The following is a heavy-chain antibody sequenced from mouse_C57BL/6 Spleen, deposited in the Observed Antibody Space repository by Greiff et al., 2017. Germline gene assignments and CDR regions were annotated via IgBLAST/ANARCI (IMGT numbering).Heavy chain of an antibody. CDR1: GYAFSSSW. Sequence: VKLQESGPELVKPGASVKISCKASGYAFSSSWMNWVKQRPGKGLEWIGRIYPGDGDTNYNGKFKGKATLTADKSSSTAYMQLSSLTSEDSAVYFCASQCGGGYFDVWGTGTTVTVSS. J-gene: IGHJ1*03. CDR2: IYPGDGDT. CDR3: ASQCGGGYFDV. V-gene: IGHV1-82*01.